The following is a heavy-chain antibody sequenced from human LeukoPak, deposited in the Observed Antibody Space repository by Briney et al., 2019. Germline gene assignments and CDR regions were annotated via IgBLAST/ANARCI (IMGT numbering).Heavy chain of an antibody. CDR1: GGSISSSSYY. Sequence: SETLSLTCTVSGGSISSSSYYWGWIRQPPGKGLEWIGSIYYSGSTYYNPSLKSRVTISVDTSKNQFSLKLSSVTAADTAVYYCARQGSSSWYSSFDCWGQGTLVTVSS. D-gene: IGHD6-13*01. J-gene: IGHJ4*02. V-gene: IGHV4-39*01. CDR3: ARQGSSSWYSSFDC. CDR2: IYYSGST.